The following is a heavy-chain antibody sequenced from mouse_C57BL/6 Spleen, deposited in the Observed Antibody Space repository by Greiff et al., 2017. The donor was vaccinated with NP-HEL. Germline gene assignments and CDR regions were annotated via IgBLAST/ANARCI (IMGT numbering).Heavy chain of an antibody. J-gene: IGHJ3*01. Sequence: VQLQQSGAELVRPGASVKLSCTASGFNIKDYYMHWVKQRPEQGLEWIGRIDPEDGDTEYAPKFQGKATMTADTSSNTAYLQLSSLTSEDTAVYYCTTSTVVAKRFAYWGQGTLVTVSA. CDR3: TTSTVVAKRFAY. CDR1: GFNIKDYY. V-gene: IGHV14-1*01. D-gene: IGHD1-1*01. CDR2: IDPEDGDT.